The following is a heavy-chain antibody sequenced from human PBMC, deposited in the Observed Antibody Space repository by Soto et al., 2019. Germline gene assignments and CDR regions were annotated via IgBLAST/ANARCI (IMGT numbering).Heavy chain of an antibody. CDR1: GFTFSSYA. D-gene: IGHD6-13*01. V-gene: IGHV3-23*01. J-gene: IGHJ4*02. CDR3: AKDNEYSSSWPNSNLFDY. CDR2: ISGSGGST. Sequence: TGGSLRLSCAASGFTFSSYAMSWVRQAPGKGLEWVSAISGSGGSTYYADSVKGRFTISRDNSKNTLYLQMNSLRAEDTAVYYCAKDNEYSSSWPNSNLFDYWGQGTLVTVSS.